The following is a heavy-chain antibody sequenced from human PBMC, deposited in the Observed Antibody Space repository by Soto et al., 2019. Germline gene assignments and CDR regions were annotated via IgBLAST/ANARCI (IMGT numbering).Heavy chain of an antibody. Sequence: QVQLVQSGAEVKKPGASVKVSCKVSGYTLTELSMHWVRQAPGKGLEWMGGFDPEDGETIYAQKFQGRVTMPEDTSTDTAYMELSSLRSEDTAVYYCATLGDYDFWSGYFCYWGQGSPVTVSS. CDR1: GYTLTELS. V-gene: IGHV1-24*01. CDR2: FDPEDGET. J-gene: IGHJ4*02. D-gene: IGHD3-3*01. CDR3: ATLGDYDFWSGYFCY.